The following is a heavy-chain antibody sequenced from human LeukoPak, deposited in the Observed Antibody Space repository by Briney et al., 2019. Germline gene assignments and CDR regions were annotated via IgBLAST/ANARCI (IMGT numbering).Heavy chain of an antibody. V-gene: IGHV3-66*01. CDR3: AREGEAHHGNYIEY. D-gene: IGHD1-14*01. Sequence: PGGSLRLSCEASGFTVSSSYMSWVRQVPGKGLEWVSVIYSGGETHYAESVKGRFTISRDNSKSTLHLQMNSLRAEDTAVYYCAREGEAHHGNYIEYWGQGTLVTVSS. CDR2: IYSGGET. J-gene: IGHJ4*02. CDR1: GFTVSSSY.